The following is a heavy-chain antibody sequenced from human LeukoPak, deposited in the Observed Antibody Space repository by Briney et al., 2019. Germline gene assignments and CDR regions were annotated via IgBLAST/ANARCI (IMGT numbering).Heavy chain of an antibody. CDR3: ARGDIVVVVAATIDY. J-gene: IGHJ4*02. Sequence: ASVKVSCKASGYTFTGYYMHWVRQAPEQGLKWMGWINPNSGGTNYAQKFQGRVTMTRDTSISTAYMVLSRLRSDDTAVYYCARGDIVVVVAATIDYWGQGTLVTVSS. V-gene: IGHV1-2*02. D-gene: IGHD2-15*01. CDR1: GYTFTGYY. CDR2: INPNSGGT.